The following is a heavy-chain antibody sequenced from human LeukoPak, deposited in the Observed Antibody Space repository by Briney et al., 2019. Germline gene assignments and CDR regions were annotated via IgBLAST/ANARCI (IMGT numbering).Heavy chain of an antibody. CDR3: ARRPRLLWFGELYGDYFDY. J-gene: IGHJ4*02. D-gene: IGHD3-10*01. V-gene: IGHV4-34*01. CDR1: GGSFSGYY. Sequence: PSETLSLTCAVYGGSFSGYYWSWIRQPPGKGLEWIGEINHSGSTNYNPSPKSRVTISVDTSKNQFSLTLSSVTAADTAVYYCARRPRLLWFGELYGDYFDYWGQGTLVTVSS. CDR2: INHSGST.